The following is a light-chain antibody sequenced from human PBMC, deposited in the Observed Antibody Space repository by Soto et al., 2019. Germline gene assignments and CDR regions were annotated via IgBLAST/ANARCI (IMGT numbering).Light chain of an antibody. CDR1: QSISNY. CDR2: DTY. J-gene: IGKJ1*01. Sequence: EIILTQSPATLSLSPGERAALSCRASQSISNYLAWYQQKPGQPPSLLIYDTYYRATGVPARFSGSGSGTDFTLTISNLEPEDFAVYYCQQSSNLPRTFGQGTKVEIK. V-gene: IGKV3-11*01. CDR3: QQSSNLPRT.